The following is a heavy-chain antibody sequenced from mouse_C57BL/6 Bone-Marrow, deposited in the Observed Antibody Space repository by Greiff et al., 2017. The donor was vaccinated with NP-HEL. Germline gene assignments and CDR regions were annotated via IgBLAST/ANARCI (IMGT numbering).Heavy chain of an antibody. CDR1: GYTFTSYG. CDR3: ARRDYYGSSYPFDY. J-gene: IGHJ2*01. Sequence: QVQLQQSGAELARPGASVKLSCKASGYTFTSYGISWVKQRTGQGLEWIGEIYPRSGNTYYNEKFKGKATLTADKSSSTAYMELRSLTSEDSAVYFCARRDYYGSSYPFDYCGQGTTLTVSS. D-gene: IGHD1-1*01. CDR2: IYPRSGNT. V-gene: IGHV1-81*01.